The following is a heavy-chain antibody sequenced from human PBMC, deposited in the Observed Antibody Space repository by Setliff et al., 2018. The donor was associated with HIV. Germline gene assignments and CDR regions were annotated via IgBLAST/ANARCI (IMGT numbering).Heavy chain of an antibody. J-gene: IGHJ3*02. V-gene: IGHV4-61*08. CDR3: ARNPCSGGSCPDALDI. Sequence: SETLSLTCTVSGGSISSGDYYWSWIRQPPGKGLEWIGNIYYSGSTNYNPSLKSRVTISVDTSKNQFSLKLSSVTAADTAVYYCARNPCSGGSCPDALDIWGQGTVVTVSS. CDR2: IYYSGST. D-gene: IGHD2-15*01. CDR1: GGSISSGDYY.